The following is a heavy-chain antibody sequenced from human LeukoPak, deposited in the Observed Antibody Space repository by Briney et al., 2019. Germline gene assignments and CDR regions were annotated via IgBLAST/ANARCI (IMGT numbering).Heavy chain of an antibody. CDR3: ARNYGDYIGIMAPFDY. CDR1: GYTFTSYA. V-gene: IGHV1-3*01. CDR2: INAGSGNT. J-gene: IGHJ4*02. D-gene: IGHD4-17*01. Sequence: GASVKVSCKASGYTFTSYAMHWVRQAPGQRLEWMGWINAGSGNTKYSQKFQGRVTITRDTSASTAYMELSSLRSEDTAVYYCARNYGDYIGIMAPFDYWGQGTLVTVSS.